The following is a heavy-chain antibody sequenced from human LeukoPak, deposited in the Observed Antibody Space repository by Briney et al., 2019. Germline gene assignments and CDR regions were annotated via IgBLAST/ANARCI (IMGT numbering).Heavy chain of an antibody. Sequence: GGSLRLSCAASGFTFSSYSINWVRQAPGKGLEWVSSISSSSSCIYYADSVKGRFTIPRDNAKNSLYLQMNSLRAEDTAVYYCAREGAYSGSYFDYWGQGTLVTVSS. CDR1: GFTFSSYS. D-gene: IGHD1-26*01. J-gene: IGHJ4*02. V-gene: IGHV3-21*01. CDR3: AREGAYSGSYFDY. CDR2: ISSSSSCI.